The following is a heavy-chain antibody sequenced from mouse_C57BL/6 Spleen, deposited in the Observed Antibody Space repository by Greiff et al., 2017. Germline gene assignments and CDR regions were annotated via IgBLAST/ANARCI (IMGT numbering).Heavy chain of an antibody. D-gene: IGHD2-4*01. V-gene: IGHV1-85*01. CDR3: ARGGLRFNY. CDR1: GYTFTSYD. Sequence: VQLQPSGPELVKPGASLKLSCKASGYTFTSYDINWVKQGPGQGLEWIGWIYPRDGSTKNNEKFKGKATLTVDTSTSTAYMERHSLTSEDSAVYYCARGGLRFNYWSQGTTLTVSS. CDR2: IYPRDGST. J-gene: IGHJ2*01.